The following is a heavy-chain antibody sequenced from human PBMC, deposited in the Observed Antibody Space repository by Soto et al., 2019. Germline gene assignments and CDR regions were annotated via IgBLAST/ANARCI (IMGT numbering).Heavy chain of an antibody. CDR1: GFTFSSYA. D-gene: IGHD3-9*01. J-gene: IGHJ6*02. CDR3: AKGPPVDYDILTGYEFEYYYGMDV. Sequence: GGSLRLSCAASGFTFSSYAMSWVRQAPGKGLEWVSAISGSGGSTYYADSVKGRFTISRDNSKNTLYLQMNSLRAEDTAVYYCAKGPPVDYDILTGYEFEYYYGMDVWGQGTTVTVSS. CDR2: ISGSGGST. V-gene: IGHV3-23*01.